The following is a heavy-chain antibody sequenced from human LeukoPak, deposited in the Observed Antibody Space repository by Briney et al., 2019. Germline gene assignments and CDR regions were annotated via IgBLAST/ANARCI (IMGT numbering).Heavy chain of an antibody. CDR3: VRNLDFWGDSEDY. J-gene: IGHJ4*02. CDR1: GFTFSSYW. D-gene: IGHD3-3*01. V-gene: IGHV3-74*01. Sequence: GGPLRLSCAASGFTFSSYWMHWVRQAPGKGLVWVSRINSDGSTTTYADSVKGRFTISRDNAKNTLYLQMNSLRAEDTAVYYCVRNLDFWGDSEDYWGQGTLVTVSS. CDR2: INSDGSTT.